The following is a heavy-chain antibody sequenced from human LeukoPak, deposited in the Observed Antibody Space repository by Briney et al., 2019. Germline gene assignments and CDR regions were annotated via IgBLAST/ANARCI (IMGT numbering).Heavy chain of an antibody. CDR1: GYTFTSYA. CDR3: AVGDIVVVVALDC. Sequence: ASVKVSCKASGYTFTSYAMHWVRQAPGQRLEWMGWINAGNGNTKYSQKFQGRVTITRDTSASTDYMELSSLRSEDTAVYYCAVGDIVVVVALDCWGQGTLVTVSS. D-gene: IGHD2-15*01. J-gene: IGHJ4*02. V-gene: IGHV1-3*01. CDR2: INAGNGNT.